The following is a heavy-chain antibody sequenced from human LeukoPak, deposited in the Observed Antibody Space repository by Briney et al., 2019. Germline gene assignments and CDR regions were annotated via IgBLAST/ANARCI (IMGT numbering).Heavy chain of an antibody. V-gene: IGHV3-13*01. CDR1: GFTLRSYD. Sequence: PGGSLRLSCAASGFTLRSYDMHWVRQVTGKGLEWVSAIGISGDTYYPGSVKGRFTISREIAKNSLYLQMNSLTAGDTAVYYCARGGIQVSGIDEIDYWGQGTLVTVSS. CDR3: ARGGIQVSGIDEIDY. J-gene: IGHJ4*02. CDR2: IGISGDT. D-gene: IGHD6-19*01.